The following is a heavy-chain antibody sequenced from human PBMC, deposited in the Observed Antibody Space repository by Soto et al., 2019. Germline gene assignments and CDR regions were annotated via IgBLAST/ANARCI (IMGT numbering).Heavy chain of an antibody. Sequence: EVQLLESGGGLVQPGGSLRLSCAASGFTFSSYAMSWVRQAPGKGLEWVSVISGSGDRTYYADSVRGRFTISRDNSKNALYLERNCLRAEDTAVYYSAKDRDVAAAAPIIHFVMDVWGQGTTVTVSS. D-gene: IGHD6-13*01. J-gene: IGHJ6*02. CDR1: GFTFSSYA. V-gene: IGHV3-23*01. CDR2: ISGSGDRT. CDR3: AKDRDVAAAAPIIHFVMDV.